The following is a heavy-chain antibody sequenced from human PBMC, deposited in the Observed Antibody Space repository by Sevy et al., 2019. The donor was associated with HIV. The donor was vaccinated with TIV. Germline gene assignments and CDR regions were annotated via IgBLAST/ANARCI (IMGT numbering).Heavy chain of an antibody. D-gene: IGHD2-15*01. CDR3: ARGYCSGGRCYPGGY. Sequence: ASVKVSCKASGYTFSTYGINWVRQAPGQGLEWMGWNNTFTGDTNYLQKLQDRVTMTKDTSTSTVYMELRSLRSDDTAVYYCARGYCSGGRCYPGGYWGQGTLVTVSS. CDR2: NNTFTGDT. V-gene: IGHV1-18*01. J-gene: IGHJ4*02. CDR1: GYTFSTYG.